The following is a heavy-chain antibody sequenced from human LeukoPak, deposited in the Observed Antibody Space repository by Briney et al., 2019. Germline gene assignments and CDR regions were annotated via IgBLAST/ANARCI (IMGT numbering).Heavy chain of an antibody. CDR2: ISYDGSNK. J-gene: IGHJ4*02. D-gene: IGHD1-26*01. V-gene: IGHV3-30-3*01. CDR3: AKEEGNSGGYLY. Sequence: GRSLRLSCAASGFTFSSYAMHWVRQAPGKGLEWVAVISYDGSNKYYADSVKGRFTISRDNSKNTLYLQMNSLRAEDTALYYCAKEEGNSGGYLYWGQGTLVTVSS. CDR1: GFTFSSYA.